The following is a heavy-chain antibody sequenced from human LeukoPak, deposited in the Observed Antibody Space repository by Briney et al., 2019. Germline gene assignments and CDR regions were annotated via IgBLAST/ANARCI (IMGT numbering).Heavy chain of an antibody. D-gene: IGHD2-2*01. V-gene: IGHV1-8*03. Sequence: ASVKVSCKASGYTFTSYDINWVRQATGQGLEWMGWMNPNSGNTGYAQKFQGRVTITRNTSISTAYMELSSLRSEDTAVYYCARGYRYCSSTSCYYFDYWGQGTLVTVSS. CDR1: GYTFTSYD. J-gene: IGHJ4*02. CDR2: MNPNSGNT. CDR3: ARGYRYCSSTSCYYFDY.